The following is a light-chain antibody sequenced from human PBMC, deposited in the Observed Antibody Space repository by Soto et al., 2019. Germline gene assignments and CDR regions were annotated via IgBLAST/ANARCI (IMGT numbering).Light chain of an antibody. V-gene: IGKV3-20*01. CDR3: QQYGSSYT. J-gene: IGKJ2*01. CDR2: GAS. CDR1: QSVSSSY. Sequence: EIVLTQSPGTLPLSPGERATLSCRASQSVSSSYLAWYQQKPGQAPRLLIYGASSRATGIPDRFSGSGSGTDFTLTISRLEPEDVAVYYCQQYGSSYTFGQGTKLEIK.